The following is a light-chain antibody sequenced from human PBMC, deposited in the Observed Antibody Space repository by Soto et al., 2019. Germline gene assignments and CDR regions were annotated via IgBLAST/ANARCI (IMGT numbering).Light chain of an antibody. CDR2: DVS. J-gene: IGLJ3*02. CDR1: SSDVGGYNY. CDR3: SSYTSGSTSVV. V-gene: IGLV2-14*01. Sequence: QSALTQPASVSGSPGQSITISCTGTSSDVGGYNYVSWYQQHPGKAPKLMIYDVSKRPSGVSNRFSGSKSGNTASLTISGLQAEDESDYYCSSYTSGSTSVVFGGGTKVTVL.